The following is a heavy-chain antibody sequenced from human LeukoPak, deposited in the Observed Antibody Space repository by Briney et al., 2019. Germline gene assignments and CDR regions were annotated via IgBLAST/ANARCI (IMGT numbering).Heavy chain of an antibody. CDR3: ARDRSSSEFDY. Sequence: PSETLSLTCTVSGGSISSSSYYWGWIRQPPGKGLEWIGSIYYSGSTYYNPSLKSRVTISVDTSKNQFSLKLSSVTAADPAVYYCARDRSSSEFDYWGQGTLVTVSS. J-gene: IGHJ4*02. D-gene: IGHD6-6*01. CDR2: IYYSGST. CDR1: GGSISSSSYY. V-gene: IGHV4-39*02.